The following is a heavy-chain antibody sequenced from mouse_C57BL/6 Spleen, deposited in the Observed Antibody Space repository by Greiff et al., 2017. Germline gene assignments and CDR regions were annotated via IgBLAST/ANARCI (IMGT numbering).Heavy chain of an antibody. V-gene: IGHV1-53*01. CDR1: GYTFTSYW. D-gene: IGHD1-1*01. CDR2: INPSNGGT. CDR3: ARPNYGTPGAWFAY. Sequence: QVQLQQPGTELVKPGASVKLSCKASGYTFTSYWMHWVKQRPGQGLEWIGNINPSNGGTNYNEKFKSKATLTVDKSSSTAYMQLSSLTSEDSAVSYCARPNYGTPGAWFAYWGQGTLVTVSA. J-gene: IGHJ3*01.